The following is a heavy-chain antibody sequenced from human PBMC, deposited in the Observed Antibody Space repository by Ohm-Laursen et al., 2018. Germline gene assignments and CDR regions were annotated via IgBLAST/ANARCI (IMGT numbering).Heavy chain of an antibody. V-gene: IGHV4-59*01. CDR1: GESSSGYF. CDR2: IYYSGST. Sequence: TLSLTCAVNGESSSGYFWNWIRQPPGKGLEWIGYIYYSGSTNYSPSLKSRVTISIDTSKNQFSLKLSSVTAADTAVYYCAREYSDDGGYRYDAFDVWGHGTVVTVSS. CDR3: AREYSDDGGYRYDAFDV. J-gene: IGHJ3*01. D-gene: IGHD2-15*01.